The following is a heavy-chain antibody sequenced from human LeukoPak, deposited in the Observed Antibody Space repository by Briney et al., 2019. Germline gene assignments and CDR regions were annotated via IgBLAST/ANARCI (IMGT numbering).Heavy chain of an antibody. CDR1: GGSISSSSYY. CDR3: ASQSVTIFGVGDNWFDP. Sequence: SETLSLTCTVSGGSISSSSYYWGWIRQSPGKGLGWIGSMYYTGSTYYKPSLKSRVTISADTSKNQFSLKVSSVTAADTAVYYCASQSVTIFGVGDNWFDPWGQGTLVTVSS. V-gene: IGHV4-39*01. D-gene: IGHD3-3*01. CDR2: MYYTGST. J-gene: IGHJ5*02.